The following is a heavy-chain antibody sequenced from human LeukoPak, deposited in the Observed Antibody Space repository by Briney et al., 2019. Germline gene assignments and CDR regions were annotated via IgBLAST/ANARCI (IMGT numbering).Heavy chain of an antibody. J-gene: IGHJ4*02. D-gene: IGHD3-22*01. CDR1: GYTFTSYG. CDR2: ISAYNGKT. Sequence: ASVKVSCKASGYTFTSYGISWVRQAPGQGLEWMGWISAYNGKTNYAQKLQGRVTMTTDTSTSTANMELRSLRSDDTAVYYCARGFPPRRNYDRNGYYSYYFDYWGQGTLVTASS. V-gene: IGHV1-18*01. CDR3: ARGFPPRRNYDRNGYYSYYFDY.